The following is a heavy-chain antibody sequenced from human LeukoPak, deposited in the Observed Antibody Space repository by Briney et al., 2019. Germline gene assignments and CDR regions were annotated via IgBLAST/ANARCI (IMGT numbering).Heavy chain of an antibody. Sequence: GGSLRLSCAASGFAFNTYWMSWVRHAPGKGLEWAANIGQDGTEKHHVDSVRGRFTISRDNAKNSVFLQMNSLRAEDTAVYYCARDRDGKDYWGQGTLVTVSS. V-gene: IGHV3-7*03. CDR1: GFAFNTYW. J-gene: IGHJ4*02. CDR2: IGQDGTEK. CDR3: ARDRDGKDY. D-gene: IGHD1-1*01.